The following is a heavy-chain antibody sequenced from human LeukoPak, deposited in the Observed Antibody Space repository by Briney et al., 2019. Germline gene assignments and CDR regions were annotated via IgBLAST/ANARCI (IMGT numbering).Heavy chain of an antibody. CDR2: ISSSGSYT. CDR1: GFTFSDYY. V-gene: IGHV3-11*06. CDR3: ARSSGPGFDI. J-gene: IGHJ3*02. Sequence: GGSLRLPCAASGFTFSDYYMSWIRQAPGKGLEWVSYISSSGSYTNYADSVKGRFTISRDNAKNSLYLQMNSLRAEDTAVYYCARSSGPGFDIWGQGTMVTVSS.